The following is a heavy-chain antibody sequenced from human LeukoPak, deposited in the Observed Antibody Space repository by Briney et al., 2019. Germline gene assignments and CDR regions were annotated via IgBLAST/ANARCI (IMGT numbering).Heavy chain of an antibody. Sequence: PGGSLRLSCAASGFTFSSYSMNWVRQASGKGLEWVSSISSSSSYIYYADSVKGRFTISRDNAKNSLYLQMNSLRAEDTAVYYCARDYYDSSGLPEYWGQGTLVTVSS. CDR1: GFTFSSYS. J-gene: IGHJ4*02. V-gene: IGHV3-21*01. D-gene: IGHD3-22*01. CDR2: ISSSSSYI. CDR3: ARDYYDSSGLPEY.